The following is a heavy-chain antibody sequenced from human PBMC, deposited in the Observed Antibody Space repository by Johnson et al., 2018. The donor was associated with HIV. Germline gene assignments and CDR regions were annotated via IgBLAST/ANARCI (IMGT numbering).Heavy chain of an antibody. Sequence: QVQLVDSGGGVVQPGGSLRLSCAASGFTFSIYDIQWVRQAPGKGLEWVAYIRSDGLDKKYVDSVKGRFTISRDNSKNTVYLQMNSLRDEDTSVYYCTIWRWGWAGQEALDIWGPGTMVTVSS. V-gene: IGHV3-30*02. CDR3: TIWRWGWAGQEALDI. D-gene: IGHD5-24*01. CDR1: GFTFSIYD. CDR2: IRSDGLDK. J-gene: IGHJ3*02.